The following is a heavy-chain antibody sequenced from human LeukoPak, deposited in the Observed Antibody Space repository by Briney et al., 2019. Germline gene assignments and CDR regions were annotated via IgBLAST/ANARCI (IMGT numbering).Heavy chain of an antibody. D-gene: IGHD1-14*01. CDR3: ARSNQRNAFDI. CDR2: ISSSSSYI. CDR1: GFTFSSYS. V-gene: IGHV3-21*01. J-gene: IGHJ3*02. Sequence: GGSLRLSCAASGFTFSSYSMNWVRQAPGKGLEWVSSISSSSSYIYYADSVKGRFTISRDNAKNSLYLQMNSLRAEDTAVYYCARSNQRNAFDIWGQGTMVTVSS.